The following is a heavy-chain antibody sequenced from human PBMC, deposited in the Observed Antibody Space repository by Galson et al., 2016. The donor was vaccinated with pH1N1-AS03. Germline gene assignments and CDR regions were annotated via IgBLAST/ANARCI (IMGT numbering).Heavy chain of an antibody. CDR1: GFQFGIYG. Sequence: SLRLSCAASGFQFGIYGMHWVRQAPGKGLEWVAVIWYGGNTQYYSDSVRGRFTISRDNSRNTLFLQMNNLSDEEPAIYYCSRDFPCISITCSLSFDHWGQGTLVSVSS. D-gene: IGHD2-2*01. CDR2: IWYGGNTQ. V-gene: IGHV3-33*01. CDR3: SRDFPCISITCSLSFDH. J-gene: IGHJ4*02.